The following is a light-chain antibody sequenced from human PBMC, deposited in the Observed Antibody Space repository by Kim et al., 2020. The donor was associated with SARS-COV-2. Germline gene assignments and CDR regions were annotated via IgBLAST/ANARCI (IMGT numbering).Light chain of an antibody. Sequence: SASVGDRVTITCRASQDISNYLAWYQQKPGKVPKLLIYSASALQSGVPSRFSGSGSGTDFTLTINSLQPDDVATYYCQTYYNAPHTFGPGTKLEI. J-gene: IGKJ2*01. V-gene: IGKV1-27*01. CDR2: SAS. CDR1: QDISNY. CDR3: QTYYNAPHT.